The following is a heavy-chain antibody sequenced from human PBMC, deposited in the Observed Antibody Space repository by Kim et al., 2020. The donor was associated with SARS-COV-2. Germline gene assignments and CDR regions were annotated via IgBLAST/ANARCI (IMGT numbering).Heavy chain of an antibody. CDR3: AKLKTMLQGVNFFDS. Sequence: GGSLRLSCATSGFTLNSNVMAWVRQAPGKGLEWVSAIRGRGDGAFYADSVKGRFTISRDISENTLYLQMNSLRVEDTAIYYCAKLKTMLQGVNFFDSWGQGTLVTVSS. CDR2: IRGRGDGA. V-gene: IGHV3-23*01. D-gene: IGHD3-10*01. CDR1: GFTLNSNV. J-gene: IGHJ5*01.